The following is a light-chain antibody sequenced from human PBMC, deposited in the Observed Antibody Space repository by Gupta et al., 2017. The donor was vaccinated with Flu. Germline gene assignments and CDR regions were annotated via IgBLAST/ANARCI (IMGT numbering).Light chain of an antibody. CDR1: ISIIRRDY. V-gene: IGLV1-47*01. Sequence: QSVLTQPPSASGTPGQRVTISCSGSISIIRRDYVYWYQQFPGKAPKVLIYRDNQRPSGVPDRFSGPKSGTSASLAISGLRSEDEADYYCASWDDSLRVRVFGGGTKLTVL. CDR3: ASWDDSLRVRV. CDR2: RDN. J-gene: IGLJ3*02.